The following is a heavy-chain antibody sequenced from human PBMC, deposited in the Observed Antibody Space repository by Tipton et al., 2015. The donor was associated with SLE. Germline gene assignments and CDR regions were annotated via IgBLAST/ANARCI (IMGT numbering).Heavy chain of an antibody. CDR2: INHSGST. Sequence: TLSLTCAVYGGSFSGYYWSWIRQPPGKGLEWIGEINHSGSTNYNPSLKSRVTISVDTSKNPFSLKLSSATAADTAVYYCARGRMARPMIDYWGQGTLVTVSS. CDR3: ARGRMARPMIDY. V-gene: IGHV4-34*01. J-gene: IGHJ4*02. D-gene: IGHD5-24*01. CDR1: GGSFSGYY.